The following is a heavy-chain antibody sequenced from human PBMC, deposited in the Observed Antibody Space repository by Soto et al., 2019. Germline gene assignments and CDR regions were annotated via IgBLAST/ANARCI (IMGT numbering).Heavy chain of an antibody. V-gene: IGHV4-31*03. D-gene: IGHD3-3*01. CDR2: IYYSGST. J-gene: IGHJ6*02. Sequence: QVQLQESGPGLVKPSQSLSLTCTVSGGSISSGGYYWSWIRQPPGKGLEWIGYIYYSGSTYYNPSLKSRVTISVDTSKNQFSLKLSSVTAADTAVYYCARSAPIFGVVMTNPYGMDVWGQGTTVTVSS. CDR3: ARSAPIFGVVMTNPYGMDV. CDR1: GGSISSGGYY.